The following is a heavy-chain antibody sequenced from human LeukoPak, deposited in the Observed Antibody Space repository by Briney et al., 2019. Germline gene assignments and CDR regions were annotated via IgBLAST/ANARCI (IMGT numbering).Heavy chain of an antibody. V-gene: IGHV1-18*01. CDR2: ISAYNGNT. CDR3: ARGMRDRWYDYGDYVDFDY. Sequence: ASVKVSCKASGGTFSSYAISWVRQAPGQGLEWMGWISAYNGNTNYAQKLQGRVTMTTDTSTSTAYMELRSLRSDDTAVYYCARGMRDRWYDYGDYVDFDYWGQGTLVTVSS. J-gene: IGHJ4*02. CDR1: GGTFSSYA. D-gene: IGHD4-17*01.